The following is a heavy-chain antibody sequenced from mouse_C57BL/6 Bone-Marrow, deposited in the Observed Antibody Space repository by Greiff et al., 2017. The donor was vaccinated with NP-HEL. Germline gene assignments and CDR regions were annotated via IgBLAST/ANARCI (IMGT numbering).Heavy chain of an antibody. CDR1: GYTFTDYN. CDR3: ARKNYGSSPNWYFDV. CDR2: INPNNGGT. Sequence: EVHLVESGPELVKPGASVKIPCKASGYTFTDYNMDWVKQSHGKSLEWIGDINPNNGGTIYNQKFKGKATLTVDKSSSTAYMELRSLTSEDTAVYYCARKNYGSSPNWYFDVWGTGTTVTVSS. J-gene: IGHJ1*03. D-gene: IGHD1-1*01. V-gene: IGHV1-18*01.